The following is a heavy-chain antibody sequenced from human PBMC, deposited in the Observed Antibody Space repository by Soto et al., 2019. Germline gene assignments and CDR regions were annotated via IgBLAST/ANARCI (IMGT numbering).Heavy chain of an antibody. D-gene: IGHD5-12*01. Sequence: EVQLVESGGGLVKPGGSLRLSCAGSGFIFSSYNMHWVRQSPGKGLEWVSSISSDSRSIYYGDSVKGRFTISRENAKNSLDLQMNSLRAEDTAVYYCSCEYNNPPPPTYWGQGTLVTVSS. CDR3: SCEYNNPPPPTY. V-gene: IGHV3-21*02. J-gene: IGHJ4*02. CDR2: ISSDSRSI. CDR1: GFIFSSYN.